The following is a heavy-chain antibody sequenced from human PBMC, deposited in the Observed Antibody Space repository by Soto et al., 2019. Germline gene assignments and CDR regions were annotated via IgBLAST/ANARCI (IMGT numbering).Heavy chain of an antibody. D-gene: IGHD6-13*01. CDR1: GFTFDDYA. CDR3: AKAIAAAWGQDRYYFDY. V-gene: IGHV3-9*01. Sequence: GGSLGLSCAASGFTFDDYAMHWVRQAPGKGLEWVSGISWNSGSIGYADSVKGRFTISRDNAKNSLYLQMNSLRAEDTALYYCAKAIAAAWGQDRYYFDYWGQGTLVTVSS. CDR2: ISWNSGSI. J-gene: IGHJ4*02.